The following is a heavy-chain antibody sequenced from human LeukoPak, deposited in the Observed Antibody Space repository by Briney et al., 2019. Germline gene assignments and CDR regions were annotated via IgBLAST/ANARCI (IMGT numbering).Heavy chain of an antibody. CDR3: ASQPTYYDFSAYYYYMDV. CDR1: GFTFSSYE. CDR2: ISSSGSTI. J-gene: IGHJ6*03. V-gene: IGHV3-48*03. D-gene: IGHD3-3*01. Sequence: GGSLRLSCAASGFTFSSYEMNWVRQAPGKGLEWVSYISSSGSTIYYADSVKGRFTISRDNAKNSLYLQMNSLRAEDTAVYYCASQPTYYDFSAYYYYMDVWGKGTTVTVS.